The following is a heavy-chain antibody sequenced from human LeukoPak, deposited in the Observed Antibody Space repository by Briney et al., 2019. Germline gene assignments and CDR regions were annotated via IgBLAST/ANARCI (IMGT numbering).Heavy chain of an antibody. CDR3: AKLAGRSSSWYYFDY. D-gene: IGHD6-13*01. CDR1: GFTFSSYA. J-gene: IGHJ4*02. CDR2: ILDSGYST. Sequence: GGSLRLSCAASGFTFSSYAMSWVRQAPGKGLEWVSGILDSGYSTYYANSVKGRFTISRDNSNNTLYLQMNSLRAEDTAVYYCAKLAGRSSSWYYFDYWGQGTLVTVSS. V-gene: IGHV3-23*01.